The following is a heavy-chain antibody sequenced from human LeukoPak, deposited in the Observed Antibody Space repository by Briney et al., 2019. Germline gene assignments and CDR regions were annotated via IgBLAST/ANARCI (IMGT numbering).Heavy chain of an antibody. D-gene: IGHD2-8*01. CDR2: INPNSGST. Sequence: ASVKVSCKASGYTFTRFYIHWVRQAPGQGLEWMGLINPNSGSTNFAQKFQGRVTMTRDTSTSTVYMEMSILRSDDTAVYYCARSPVLMVYAIRGGYFDYWGQGTLVTVSS. J-gene: IGHJ4*02. CDR3: ARSPVLMVYAIRGGYFDY. V-gene: IGHV1-46*01. CDR1: GYTFTRFY.